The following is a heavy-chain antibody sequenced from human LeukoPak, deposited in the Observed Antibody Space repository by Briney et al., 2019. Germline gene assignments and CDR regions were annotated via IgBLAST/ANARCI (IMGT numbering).Heavy chain of an antibody. Sequence: VAAVTVSFKASGYAFNSFGISGVGQAPGKGGEGMGWISVYYGITYYAYKLLGRVTMTTDTSTNTAYMELRSLRSDATAVSFCARVFYWSPDCSYGNCHIDYWGQGTLVTVSS. J-gene: IGHJ4*02. CDR1: GYAFNSFG. CDR3: ARVFYWSPDCSYGNCHIDY. CDR2: ISVYYGIT. D-gene: IGHD2-15*01. V-gene: IGHV1-18*04.